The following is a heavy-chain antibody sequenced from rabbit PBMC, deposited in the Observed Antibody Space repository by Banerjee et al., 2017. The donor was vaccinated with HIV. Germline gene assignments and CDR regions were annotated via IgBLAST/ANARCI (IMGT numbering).Heavy chain of an antibody. Sequence: EESGGDLVKPEGSLTPTCTASGFSFSSRYWICWVRQAPGKRPEWIACIDAGSSGSTYYASWAKGRFTISKTSSTTVTLQMTSLTAADTATYFCARDRDTGTVYYFDLWGPGTLVTVS. CDR3: ARDRDTGTVYYFDL. D-gene: IGHD7-1*01. V-gene: IGHV1S45*01. CDR1: GFSFSSRYW. CDR2: IDAGSSGST. J-gene: IGHJ4*01.